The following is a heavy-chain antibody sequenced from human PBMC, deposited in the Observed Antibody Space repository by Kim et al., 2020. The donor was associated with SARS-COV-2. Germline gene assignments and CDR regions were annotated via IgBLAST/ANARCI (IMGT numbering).Heavy chain of an antibody. CDR2: MNPNSGNT. Sequence: ASVKVSCKASGYTFTSYDINWVRQATGQGLEWMGWMNPNSGNTGYAQKFQGRVTMTRNTSISTAYMELSSLRSEDTAVYYCAASIAARRDVRRFDPWGQGTLVTVSS. CDR1: GYTFTSYD. J-gene: IGHJ5*02. CDR3: AASIAARRDVRRFDP. D-gene: IGHD6-6*01. V-gene: IGHV1-8*01.